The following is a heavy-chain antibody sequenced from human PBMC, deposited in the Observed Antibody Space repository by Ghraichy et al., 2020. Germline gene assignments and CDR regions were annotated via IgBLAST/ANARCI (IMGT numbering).Heavy chain of an antibody. Sequence: ASVKVSCKASGYTFTSYGISWVRQAPGQGLEWMGWISAYNGNTNYAQKLQGRVTMTTDTSTSTAYMELRSLRSDDTAVYYCARDSYGDYRDAFDIWGQGTMVTVSS. CDR3: ARDSYGDYRDAFDI. CDR2: ISAYNGNT. CDR1: GYTFTSYG. J-gene: IGHJ3*02. D-gene: IGHD4-17*01. V-gene: IGHV1-18*04.